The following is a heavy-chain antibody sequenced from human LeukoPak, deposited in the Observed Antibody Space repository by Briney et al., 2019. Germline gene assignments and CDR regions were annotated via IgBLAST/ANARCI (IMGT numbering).Heavy chain of an antibody. J-gene: IGHJ5*02. CDR2: IYTSGST. Sequence: SETLSLTCTVSGGSISSGSYYWSWIRQPAGKGLEWIGRIYTSGSTNYNPSLKSRVTISVDTSKNQFSLKLSSVTAADTAVYYCAREGEMATIEGWWLDPWGQGTLVTVSS. CDR1: GGSISSGSYY. V-gene: IGHV4-61*02. CDR3: AREGEMATIEGWWLDP. D-gene: IGHD5-24*01.